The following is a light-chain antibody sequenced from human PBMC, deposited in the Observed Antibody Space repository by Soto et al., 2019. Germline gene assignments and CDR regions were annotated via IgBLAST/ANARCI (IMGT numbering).Light chain of an antibody. Sequence: IQMTQSPSTLSASVGAIVTITCGASQNIRSWLAWYQQKPGKAPRLLIYKASSLESGVPSRFSGSGSGTEFTLTISSLQPDDSATYYCQQYDSSSTFGGGTKVDIK. CDR2: KAS. CDR3: QQYDSSST. V-gene: IGKV1-5*03. CDR1: QNIRSW. J-gene: IGKJ4*02.